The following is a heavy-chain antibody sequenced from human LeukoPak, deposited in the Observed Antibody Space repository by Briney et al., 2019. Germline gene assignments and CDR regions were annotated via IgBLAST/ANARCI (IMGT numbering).Heavy chain of an antibody. Sequence: GGSLRLSCAASEFTFSSYGMHWVRQAPGKGLEWVAVISYDGSNKYYADSVKGRFTISRDNSKNTLYLQMNSLRAEDTAVYYCAKDTDYGDYGGFYWGQGTLVTVSS. CDR3: AKDTDYGDYGGFY. CDR2: ISYDGSNK. J-gene: IGHJ4*02. V-gene: IGHV3-30*18. CDR1: EFTFSSYG. D-gene: IGHD4-17*01.